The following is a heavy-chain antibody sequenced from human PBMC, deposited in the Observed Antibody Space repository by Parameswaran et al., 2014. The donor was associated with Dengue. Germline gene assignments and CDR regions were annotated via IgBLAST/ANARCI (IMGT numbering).Heavy chain of an antibody. CDR3: ARDGVVATRLGYYYYGMDV. Sequence: WVRQAPGQGLEWMGWISAYNGNTNYAQKLQGRVTMTTDTSTSTAYMELRSLRSDDTAVYYCARDGVVATRLGYYYYGMDVWGQGTTVTVSS. D-gene: IGHD5-12*01. CDR2: ISAYNGNT. J-gene: IGHJ6*02. V-gene: IGHV1-18*01.